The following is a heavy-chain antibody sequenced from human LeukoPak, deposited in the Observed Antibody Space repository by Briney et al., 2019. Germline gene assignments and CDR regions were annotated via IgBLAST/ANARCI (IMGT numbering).Heavy chain of an antibody. D-gene: IGHD3-10*01. Sequence: SETLSLTCAVSGGSISSNSYYWGWLRQPPGKGLEWIGSIYYSGSTYYNPSLKSRVIIIIDTPKNHFSLTLSSVAAADTAVYYCARTDGYGLVGIWGQGTMVAVSS. CDR2: IYYSGST. CDR3: ARTDGYGLVGI. V-gene: IGHV4-39*07. CDR1: GGSISSNSYY. J-gene: IGHJ3*02.